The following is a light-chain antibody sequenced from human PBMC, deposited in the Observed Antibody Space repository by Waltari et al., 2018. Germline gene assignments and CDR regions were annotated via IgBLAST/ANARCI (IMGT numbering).Light chain of an antibody. CDR3: QKYVSLPAT. V-gene: IGKV3-20*01. J-gene: IGKJ1*01. CDR1: QSVGKY. CDR2: DAS. Sequence: EIVLTQSPGTLSLSPGQRATLSCRASQSVGKYLAWYQQKPGQAPRLLIYDASTRATGIPDRFSGSGSGTDFSLTISRLEPEDFAVYYCQKYVSLPATFGQGTKVEIK.